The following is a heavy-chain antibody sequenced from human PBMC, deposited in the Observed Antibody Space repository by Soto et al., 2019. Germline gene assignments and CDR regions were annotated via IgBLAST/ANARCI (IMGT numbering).Heavy chain of an antibody. CDR1: GFTFTSFG. J-gene: IGHJ6*02. Sequence: GGSLRLSCAASGFTFTSFGMHWVRQAPGKGLEWVAVIWYDGSNKHYADPVKGRFTISRDNTKNTLYLQMSSLRADDTAVYYCARVQSGSNYGYYYYAMDVWGQGTTVTVSS. D-gene: IGHD4-4*01. V-gene: IGHV3-33*01. CDR3: ARVQSGSNYGYYYYAMDV. CDR2: IWYDGSNK.